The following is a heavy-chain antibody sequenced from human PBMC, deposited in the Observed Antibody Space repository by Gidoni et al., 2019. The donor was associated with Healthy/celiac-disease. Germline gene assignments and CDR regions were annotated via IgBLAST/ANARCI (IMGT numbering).Heavy chain of an antibody. V-gene: IGHV4-34*01. CDR1: GGSFSGYY. CDR2: INHSGST. Sequence: QVQLQQWGAGLLKPSETLSLTCAVYGGSFSGYYWSWIRQPPGKGLEWIGEINHSGSTNYNPSLKSRVTISVDTSKNQFSLKLSSVTAADTAVYYCARRSAARPFGYWGQGTLVTVSS. CDR3: ARRSAARPFGY. D-gene: IGHD6-6*01. J-gene: IGHJ4*02.